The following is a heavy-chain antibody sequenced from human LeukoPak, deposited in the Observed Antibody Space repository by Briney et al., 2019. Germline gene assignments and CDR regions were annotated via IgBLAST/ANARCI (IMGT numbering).Heavy chain of an antibody. CDR1: GGTFSSYA. D-gene: IGHD3-9*01. CDR2: IIPIFGIA. CDR3: ARPTETYYDILTGDSYGMDV. V-gene: IGHV1-69*04. J-gene: IGHJ6*02. Sequence: SVKVSCKASGGTFSSYAISWVRQAPGQGLEWMGRIIPIFGIANYAQKFQGRVTITADKSTSTAYMELSSLRSEDTAVYYCARPTETYYDILTGDSYGMDVRGQGTTVTVSS.